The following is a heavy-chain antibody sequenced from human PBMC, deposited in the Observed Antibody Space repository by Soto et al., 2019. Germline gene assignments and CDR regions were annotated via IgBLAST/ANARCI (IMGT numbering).Heavy chain of an antibody. CDR2: IIHSGRD. CDR3: PRRPPRGIGFGDYRGPDN. V-gene: IGHV4-34*12. CDR1: GGSFSGYH. J-gene: IGHJ2*01. D-gene: IGHD3-3*01. Sequence: QVHLQQWGAGLLKPSETLSLTCAVDGGSFSGYHWTWIRQFPGQGLEWIGEIIHSGRDNYNPSLSGRVCLSIVPSKKQSSLTLTSVPVSHTQQYYSPRRPPRGIGFGDYRGPDNWGRGTLVTVSS.